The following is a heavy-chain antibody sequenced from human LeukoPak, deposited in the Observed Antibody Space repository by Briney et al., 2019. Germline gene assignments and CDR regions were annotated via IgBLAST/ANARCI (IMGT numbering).Heavy chain of an antibody. D-gene: IGHD5-24*01. Sequence: WIGYIYYSGSSCYNPSLRSRVTISVDTSKNHFSLKLSSVTAADTAVYYCARNRDGYNSFDYWGQGTLVTVSS. CDR2: IYYSGSS. CDR3: ARNRDGYNSFDY. V-gene: IGHV4-31*02. J-gene: IGHJ4*02.